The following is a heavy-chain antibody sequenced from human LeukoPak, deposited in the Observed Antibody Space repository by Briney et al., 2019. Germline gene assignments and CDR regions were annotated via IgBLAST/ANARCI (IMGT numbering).Heavy chain of an antibody. CDR3: ARAREVAGFDAFDI. D-gene: IGHD6-19*01. Sequence: GGSLRLSCAASGFTFSSYSMNWVRQAPGKGLGWVSSISSSSSYIYYADSVKGRFTISRDNAKNSLYLQMNSLRAEDTAVYYCARAREVAGFDAFDIWGQGTMVTVSS. CDR2: ISSSSSYI. J-gene: IGHJ3*02. CDR1: GFTFSSYS. V-gene: IGHV3-21*01.